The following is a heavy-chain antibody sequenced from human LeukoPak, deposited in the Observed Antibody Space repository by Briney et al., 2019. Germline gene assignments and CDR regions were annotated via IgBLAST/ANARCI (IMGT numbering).Heavy chain of an antibody. D-gene: IGHD6-13*01. Sequence: KFQGRVTITRDTSASTAYMELSSLRSEDTAVYYCARDGAAAGRGYGPSYDYWGQGTLVTVSS. CDR3: ARDGAAAGRGYGPSYDY. J-gene: IGHJ4*02. V-gene: IGHV1-3*01.